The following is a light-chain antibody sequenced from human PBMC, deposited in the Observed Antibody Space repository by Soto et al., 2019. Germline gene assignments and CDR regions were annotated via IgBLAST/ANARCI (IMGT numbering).Light chain of an antibody. J-gene: IGKJ3*01. Sequence: DIQMTQSPSSVYSSVGDRVTITCRASRDIGTWLAWYQHIPGKAPKLLIFAASTLQNRVPSRFSGSGAGTDFTLTISGLQPEDFATYYCQQASVLPFTFGPGTKVDMK. CDR3: QQASVLPFT. CDR2: AAS. V-gene: IGKV1-12*01. CDR1: RDIGTW.